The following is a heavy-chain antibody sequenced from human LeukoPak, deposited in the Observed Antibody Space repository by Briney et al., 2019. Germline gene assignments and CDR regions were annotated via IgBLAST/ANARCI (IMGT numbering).Heavy chain of an antibody. D-gene: IGHD2-21*02. CDR3: ARGGIVVVTARPYYFDY. V-gene: IGHV1-8*01. CDR2: MNPNSGNT. CDR1: GYTFTSYD. Sequence: ASVKVSCKASGYTFTSYDINWVRQATGQGLEWMGWMNPNSGNTGYAQKFQGRVTMTRNTSIGTAYMELSSLRSEDTAVYYCARGGIVVVTARPYYFDYWGQGTLVTVSS. J-gene: IGHJ4*02.